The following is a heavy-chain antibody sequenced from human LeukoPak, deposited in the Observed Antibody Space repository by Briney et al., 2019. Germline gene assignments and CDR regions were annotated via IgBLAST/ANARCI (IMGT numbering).Heavy chain of an antibody. CDR3: ARGRCSGGSCYSGTFWNYYYGMDV. CDR2: IIHSGSS. D-gene: IGHD2-15*01. Sequence: SETLSLTCAVYGGSFSGYYWSWIRQAPGKGLEWIGEIIHSGSSNYNPSLKSRVTISVDTSENQVSLKLSSATAADTAVYYCARGRCSGGSCYSGTFWNYYYGMDVWGQGTTVTVSS. V-gene: IGHV4-34*01. CDR1: GGSFSGYY. J-gene: IGHJ6*02.